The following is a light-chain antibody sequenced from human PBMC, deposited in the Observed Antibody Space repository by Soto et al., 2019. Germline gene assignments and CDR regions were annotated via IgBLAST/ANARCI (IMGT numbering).Light chain of an antibody. CDR3: TSYSRSSTDV. Sequence: QSALTQPASVSGSPGQSITISCTGTSSDVGGYNYVSWYQHHPGKAPKLMIYEVINRPSGVSNRFSGSKSGNTASLTISGLQAEDEADYYCTSYSRSSTDVFGTGTKVTVL. CDR1: SSDVGGYNY. CDR2: EVI. V-gene: IGLV2-14*01. J-gene: IGLJ1*01.